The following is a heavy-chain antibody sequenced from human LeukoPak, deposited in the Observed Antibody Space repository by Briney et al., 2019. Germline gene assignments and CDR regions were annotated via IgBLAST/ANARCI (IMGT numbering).Heavy chain of an antibody. CDR2: IYYSGST. V-gene: IGHV4-59*12. Sequence: SETLSLTCTVSGGSISSYYWSWIRQPPGKGLEWIGYIYYSGSTNYNLSLKSRVTISVDKSKNHLSLNLTSVTAADTAVYYCSRENGAFSPFGYWGQGTLVTVPS. J-gene: IGHJ4*02. CDR3: SRENGAFSPFGY. D-gene: IGHD2-8*01. CDR1: GGSISSYY.